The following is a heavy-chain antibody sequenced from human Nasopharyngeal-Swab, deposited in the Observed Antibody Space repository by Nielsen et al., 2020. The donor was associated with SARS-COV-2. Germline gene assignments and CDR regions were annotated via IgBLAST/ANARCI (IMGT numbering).Heavy chain of an antibody. Sequence: ASVKVSGKASGYTFTCYDINWVRQATGQWLEWMGWMNPNSGNTGYAQKFQGRVTITRNTSISTAYMELSSLRSEDTAVYYSARVYCSSTSCFYGMDVWGQGTTVTVSS. D-gene: IGHD2-2*01. J-gene: IGHJ6*02. CDR2: MNPNSGNT. V-gene: IGHV1-8*03. CDR1: GYTFTCYD. CDR3: ARVYCSSTSCFYGMDV.